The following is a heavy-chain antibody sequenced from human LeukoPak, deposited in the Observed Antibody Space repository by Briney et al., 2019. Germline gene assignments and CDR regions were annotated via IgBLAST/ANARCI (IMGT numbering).Heavy chain of an antibody. Sequence: SETLSLTCTVSGGSISSYYWSWIRQPPGKGLEWIGYIYYSGSTNYNPSLKSRVTISVDTSKNQFSLKLSSVTAADTAVYYCARAQTTVGSHYFDYWGQGTLVTVSS. J-gene: IGHJ4*02. CDR2: IYYSGST. V-gene: IGHV4-59*01. CDR1: GGSISSYY. D-gene: IGHD4-11*01. CDR3: ARAQTTVGSHYFDY.